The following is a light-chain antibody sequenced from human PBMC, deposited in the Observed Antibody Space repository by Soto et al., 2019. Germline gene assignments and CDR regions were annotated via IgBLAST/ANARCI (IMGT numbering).Light chain of an antibody. Sequence: IRMTKSPSSLSASTGDRVTITCRASQGISSFLAWYQQKPGKAPKLLIYAASTLQSGVPSRFSGSGSGTDFTLTISCLQSEDFATYYCQQYYSYPRTFGQGTKVDIK. CDR2: AAS. CDR3: QQYYSYPRT. CDR1: QGISSF. V-gene: IGKV1-8*01. J-gene: IGKJ1*01.